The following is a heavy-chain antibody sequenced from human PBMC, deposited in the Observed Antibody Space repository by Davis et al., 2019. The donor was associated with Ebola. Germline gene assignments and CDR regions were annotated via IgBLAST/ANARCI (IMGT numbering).Heavy chain of an antibody. D-gene: IGHD3-10*01. CDR1: RGSISSYY. J-gene: IGHJ5*02. V-gene: IGHV4-59*01. Sequence: SETLSLTCTVSRGSISSYYWSWIRQPPGKGLEWLGYIYYSGSTNYNPSLKSRVTISVDTSKNQFSLKLSSVTAADTAVYYCARDLGRGWFDPWGQGTLVTVSS. CDR3: ARDLGRGWFDP. CDR2: IYYSGST.